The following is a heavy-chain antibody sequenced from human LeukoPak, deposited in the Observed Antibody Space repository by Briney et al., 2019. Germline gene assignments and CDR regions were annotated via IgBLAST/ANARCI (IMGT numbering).Heavy chain of an antibody. V-gene: IGHV4-59*08. Sequence: SETLSLTCTVSGGSISNYYWSWIRQPPGKGLEWIGYVFYTGSINYNPSLQSRVTISVDTSNNQFSLKLSSVTAVDTAVYYCARLIATQWVFFDYWGQGILVTVSS. CDR2: VFYTGSI. D-gene: IGHD1-1*01. J-gene: IGHJ4*02. CDR3: ARLIATQWVFFDY. CDR1: GGSISNYY.